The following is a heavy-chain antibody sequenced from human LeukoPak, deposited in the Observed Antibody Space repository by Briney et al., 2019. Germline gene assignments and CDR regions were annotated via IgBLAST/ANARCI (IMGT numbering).Heavy chain of an antibody. Sequence: SETLSLTRTVSGGSISGSSYYWSWIRQPPGKGLEWIGEINHSGSTNYNPSLKSRVTISVDTSKNQFSLKLSSVTAADTAVYYCARTHFSVWGSYRYFDYWGQGTLVTVSS. J-gene: IGHJ4*02. CDR3: ARTHFSVWGSYRYFDY. CDR2: INHSGST. CDR1: GGSISGSSYY. V-gene: IGHV4-39*07. D-gene: IGHD3-16*02.